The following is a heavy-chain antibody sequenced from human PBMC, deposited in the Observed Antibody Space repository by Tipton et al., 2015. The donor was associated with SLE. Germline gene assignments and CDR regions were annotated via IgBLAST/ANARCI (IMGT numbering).Heavy chain of an antibody. CDR1: GFTFSSYW. Sequence: SLRLSCAASGFTFSSYWMHWVRQAPGKGLVWVSVIYSGGSTHYADSVKGRFTISRDNYKNTLYLQMNSLRAEDTAVYYCAREDCSSGSCYVYHRDYGMDVWGQGTAVTVSS. V-gene: IGHV3-66*01. D-gene: IGHD2-15*01. J-gene: IGHJ6*02. CDR2: IYSGGST. CDR3: AREDCSSGSCYVYHRDYGMDV.